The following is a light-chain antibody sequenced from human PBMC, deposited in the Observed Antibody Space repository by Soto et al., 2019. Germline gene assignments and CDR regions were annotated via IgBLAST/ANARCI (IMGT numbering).Light chain of an antibody. J-gene: IGKJ1*01. CDR3: QQRNNWPVT. Sequence: EIVLTQSPATLSLSPGERATLSCRASQRVSSYLAWYQQKPGQAPRLLIYDASKRATGIPARFTGSGSGTDFPLTISSLEPEDLAVYYCQQRNNWPVTFGEGTRVEIK. V-gene: IGKV3-11*01. CDR2: DAS. CDR1: QRVSSY.